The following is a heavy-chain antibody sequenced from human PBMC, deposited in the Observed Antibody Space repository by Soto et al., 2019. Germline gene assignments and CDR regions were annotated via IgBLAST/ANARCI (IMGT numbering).Heavy chain of an antibody. CDR1: GFTFSSYG. CDR2: ISYDGSNK. V-gene: IGHV3-30*18. J-gene: IGHJ5*02. CDR3: AKGQAGTDFDP. D-gene: IGHD6-19*01. Sequence: QVQLVESGGGVVQPGRSLRLSCAASGFTFSSYGMHWVRQAPGKGLEWVAVISYDGSNKYYADSVKGRFTISRDNSKNTLYLQMNSLRAEDTAVYYCAKGQAGTDFDPWGQGTLVTVSS.